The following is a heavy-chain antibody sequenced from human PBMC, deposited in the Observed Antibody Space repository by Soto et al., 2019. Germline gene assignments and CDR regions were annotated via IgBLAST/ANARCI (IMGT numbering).Heavy chain of an antibody. D-gene: IGHD3-22*01. CDR2: LSYSGST. Sequence: PSETLSLTCTVSGDSIRSSTYYWGWIRQPPGKGLEWIGTLSYSGSTYYNPSLNNRVTISVDTSRIHFSLKLISVSAAETAVYYCARQSYDSSDGMDVWGQGTTVTVSS. CDR3: ARQSYDSSDGMDV. J-gene: IGHJ6*02. CDR1: GDSIRSSTYY. V-gene: IGHV4-39*01.